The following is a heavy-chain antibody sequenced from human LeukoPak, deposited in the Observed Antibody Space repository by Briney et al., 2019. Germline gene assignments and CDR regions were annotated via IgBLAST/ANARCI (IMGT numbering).Heavy chain of an antibody. CDR3: ATTVTTYYYYGMDV. Sequence: SETLSLTCTVSGYSISSGYYWGWIRQPPGKGLEWIGSIYHSGSTYYNPSLKSRVAISVDTSKNQFSLKLSSVTAADTAAYYCATTVTTYYYYGMDVWGQGTTVTVSS. J-gene: IGHJ6*02. CDR1: GYSISSGYY. D-gene: IGHD4-17*01. CDR2: IYHSGST. V-gene: IGHV4-38-2*02.